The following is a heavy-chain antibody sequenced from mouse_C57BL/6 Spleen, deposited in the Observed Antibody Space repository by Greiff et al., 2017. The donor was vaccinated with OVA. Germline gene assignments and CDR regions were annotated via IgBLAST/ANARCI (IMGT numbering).Heavy chain of an antibody. Sequence: EVKLMESEGGLVQPGSSMKLSCTASGFTFSDYYMAWVRQVPEKGLEWVANINYDGSSTYYLDSLKSRFIISRDNAKNILYLQMSSLKSEDTATYYCARWDYGSSYYFDYWGQGTTLTVSS. CDR1: GFTFSDYY. CDR3: ARWDYGSSYYFDY. J-gene: IGHJ2*01. V-gene: IGHV5-16*01. CDR2: INYDGSST. D-gene: IGHD1-1*01.